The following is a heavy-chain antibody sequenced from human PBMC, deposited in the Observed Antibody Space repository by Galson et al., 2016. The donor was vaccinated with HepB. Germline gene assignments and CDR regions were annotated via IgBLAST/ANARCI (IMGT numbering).Heavy chain of an antibody. CDR1: EVTLSHYY. Sequence: LRLRRGFAEVTLSHYYQSCIRQAPGKGLEWVSYISSSSSYTNYAESVKGRFTISRDNAKNSLYLRMNSLRADDTAVYYCARDPMRFAFDLWGQGTMVTVSS. CDR3: ARDPMRFAFDL. V-gene: IGHV3-11*06. J-gene: IGHJ3*01. CDR2: ISSSSSYT.